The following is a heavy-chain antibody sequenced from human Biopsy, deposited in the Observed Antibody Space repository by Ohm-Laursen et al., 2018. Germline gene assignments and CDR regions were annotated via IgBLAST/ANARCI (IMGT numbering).Heavy chain of an antibody. CDR3: ARDETGSSVFGPYYYGMDV. CDR2: INPTGGTT. V-gene: IGHV1-46*01. Sequence: ASVKVSCKLPGYSFTKYYINWVRQAPGQGLEWMGIINPTGGTTSYAEKFQGRVTLTRDTSTGTVYLELNSLIYEDTALYYCARDETGSSVFGPYYYGMDVWGQGTTVTVSS. CDR1: GYSFTKYY. D-gene: IGHD3-9*01. J-gene: IGHJ6*02.